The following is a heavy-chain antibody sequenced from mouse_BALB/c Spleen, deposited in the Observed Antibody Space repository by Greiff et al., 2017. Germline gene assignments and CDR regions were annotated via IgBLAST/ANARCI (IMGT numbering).Heavy chain of an antibody. CDR2: INPSSGYT. Sequence: QVQLQQSGADLARPGASVKMSCKASGYTFTSYTMHWVKQRPGQGLEWIGYINPSSGYTNYNQKFKDKATLTADKSSSTAYMQLSSLTSEDSAVYYCARIRPHYYAMDYWGQGTSVTVSS. CDR3: ARIRPHYYAMDY. J-gene: IGHJ4*01. CDR1: GYTFTSYT. V-gene: IGHV1-4*01.